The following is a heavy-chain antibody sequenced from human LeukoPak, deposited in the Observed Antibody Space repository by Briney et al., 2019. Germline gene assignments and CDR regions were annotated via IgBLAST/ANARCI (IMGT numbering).Heavy chain of an antibody. CDR1: GFTFSSYG. CDR2: IWYDGSNK. V-gene: IGHV3-33*06. J-gene: IGHJ3*01. CDR3: AKDSPAAFDL. Sequence: GGSLRLSCAASGFTFSSYGMHWVRQAPGKGLEWVAVIWYDGSNKYYPDSVKGRFTISRDDSKNTLYLQTNSLRAEDTAVYYCAKDSPAAFDLWGQGTMVTVSS.